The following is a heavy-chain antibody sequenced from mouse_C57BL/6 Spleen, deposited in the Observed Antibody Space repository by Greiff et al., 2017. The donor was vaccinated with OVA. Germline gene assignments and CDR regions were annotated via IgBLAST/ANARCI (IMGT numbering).Heavy chain of an antibody. J-gene: IGHJ3*01. V-gene: IGHV5-6*01. CDR1: GFTFSSYG. CDR2: ISSGGSYT. Sequence: EVQVVESGGDLVKPGGSLKLSCAASGFTFSSYGMSWVRQTPDKRLEWVATISSGGSYTYYPDSVKGRFTISRDNAKNTLYLQMSSLKSEDTAMYYCASPITTVGPWFAYWGQGTLVTVSA. D-gene: IGHD1-1*01. CDR3: ASPITTVGPWFAY.